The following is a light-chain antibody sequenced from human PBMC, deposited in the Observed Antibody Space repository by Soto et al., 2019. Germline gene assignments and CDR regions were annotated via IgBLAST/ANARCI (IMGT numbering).Light chain of an antibody. V-gene: IGKV3-15*01. CDR3: QQDYNLPP. J-gene: IGKJ5*01. CDR2: GAS. CDR1: QTINNN. Sequence: VMTQAPATLSVSPGERATLSCRASQTINNNVAWYQLKDGQVPRIVIYGASTRATDIPARFSGSVSGTEFTLTISSLQSEDFAVYYCQQDYNLPPFGQGTRLEIK.